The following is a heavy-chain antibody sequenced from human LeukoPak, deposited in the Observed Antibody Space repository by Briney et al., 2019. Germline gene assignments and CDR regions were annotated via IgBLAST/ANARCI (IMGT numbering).Heavy chain of an antibody. J-gene: IGHJ4*02. D-gene: IGHD6-13*01. V-gene: IGHV3-20*01. CDR3: AGGTNSWYSPIDY. CDR1: GFTLDDYG. CDR2: IRWNGGST. Sequence: SGGSLRLSCAASGFTLDDYGMSWVRQAPGKGLEWVSGIRWNGGSTGYADSVKGRFTISRDNAKNSLYLQMNSLRAEDTALYHCAGGTNSWYSPIDYWGQGTLVTVSS.